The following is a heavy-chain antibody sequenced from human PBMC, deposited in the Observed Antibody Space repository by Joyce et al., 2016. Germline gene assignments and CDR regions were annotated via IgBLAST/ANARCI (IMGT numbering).Heavy chain of an antibody. CDR3: VTGLCIGTACHWDDAFDV. J-gene: IGHJ3*01. Sequence: EVQLVESGGGLVKPGGSLRLSCAASGFSFRNAWVTWVRQAPGKGLAWVGRVKRKSQGETTDYSAPVKGRFTISRDDSRDTAYLQMNSLKSEDTGVYFCVTGLCIGTACHWDDAFDVWGQGTMVTVSS. CDR2: VKRKSQGETT. CDR1: GFSFRNAW. V-gene: IGHV3-15*01. D-gene: IGHD2-2*01.